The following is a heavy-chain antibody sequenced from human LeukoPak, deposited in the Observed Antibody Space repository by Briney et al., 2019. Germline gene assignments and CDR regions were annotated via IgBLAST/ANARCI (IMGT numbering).Heavy chain of an antibody. CDR1: RGSFSSYY. J-gene: IGHJ4*02. V-gene: IGHV4-4*07. CDR2: IYTSGST. D-gene: IGHD4-11*01. Sequence: PTEALSLTCTVTRGSFSSYYWSWIWQPAGKWMDRTGRIYTSGSTDYNPSLKSRVTMSVDTSKNQYSLNLSTVTAADTAVYYCARHDFSNYPVLNYWGQGTLVTVSS. CDR3: ARHDFSNYPVLNY.